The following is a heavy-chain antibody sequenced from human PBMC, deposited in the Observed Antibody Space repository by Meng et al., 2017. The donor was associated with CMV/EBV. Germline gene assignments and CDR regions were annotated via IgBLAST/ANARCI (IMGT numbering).Heavy chain of an antibody. D-gene: IGHD3-22*01. Sequence: GESLKISCAASGFTFTYYVMHWVRQSPGKGLEHVAAVHTNGGSTYYADSVKGRFTISRDNSKNTVYLQMGSLRAEDTAVYYCARARGGRSYYYDSSGYYSAYRGGAFDIWGQGTMVTVSS. J-gene: IGHJ3*02. CDR3: ARARGGRSYYYDSSGYYSAYRGGAFDI. CDR2: VHTNGGST. V-gene: IGHV3-64*02. CDR1: GFTFTYYV.